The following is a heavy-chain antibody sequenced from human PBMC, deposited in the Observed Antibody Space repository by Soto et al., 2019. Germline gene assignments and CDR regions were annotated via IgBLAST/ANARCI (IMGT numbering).Heavy chain of an antibody. CDR3: ARGSGYSSSWYRGDFDY. V-gene: IGHV3-7*01. J-gene: IGHJ4*02. CDR2: IKEDGSEK. CDR1: GFTFSSYW. Sequence: EVQLVESGGGLVQPGGSLRLSCAASGFTFSSYWMNWVRQAPGKGLEWVANIKEDGSEKYYVDSVKGRFTISRDNAKKSLYLQMNSLRGEDTGVYYCARGSGYSSSWYRGDFDYWGQGTLVTVSS. D-gene: IGHD6-13*01.